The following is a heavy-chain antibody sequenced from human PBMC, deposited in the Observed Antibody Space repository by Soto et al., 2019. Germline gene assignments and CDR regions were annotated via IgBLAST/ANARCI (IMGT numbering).Heavy chain of an antibody. V-gene: IGHV3-23*01. CDR2: ISGSGGST. CDR1: GFTFGSYA. CDR3: AKPYCGGDCYPPAHFDY. J-gene: IGHJ4*02. Sequence: PGGSLRLSCAASGFTFGSYAMSWVRQAPGKGLEWVSAISGSGGSTYYADSVKGRFTISRDNSKNTLYLQMNSLRAEDTAVYYCAKPYCGGDCYPPAHFDYWGQGTLVTVS. D-gene: IGHD2-21*02.